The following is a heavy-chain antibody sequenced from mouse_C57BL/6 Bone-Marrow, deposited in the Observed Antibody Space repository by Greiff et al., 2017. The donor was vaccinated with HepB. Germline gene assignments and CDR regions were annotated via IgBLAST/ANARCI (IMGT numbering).Heavy chain of an antibody. CDR1: GFTFSSYA. Sequence: EVQVVESGGGLVKPGGSLKLSCAASGFTFSSYAMSWVRQTPEKRLEWVATISDGGSYTYYPDNVKGRFPISRDNAKNNLYLQMSHLKSEDTAMYYCASITTVVAFAYWGQGTLVTVSA. CDR3: ASITTVVAFAY. CDR2: ISDGGSYT. J-gene: IGHJ3*01. V-gene: IGHV5-4*01. D-gene: IGHD1-1*01.